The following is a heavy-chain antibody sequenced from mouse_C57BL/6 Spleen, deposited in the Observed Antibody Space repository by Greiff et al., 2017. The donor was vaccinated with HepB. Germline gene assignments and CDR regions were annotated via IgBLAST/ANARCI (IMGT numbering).Heavy chain of an antibody. V-gene: IGHV1-64*01. CDR3: ARPSYYGSSRFDY. D-gene: IGHD1-1*01. CDR1: GYTFTSYW. Sequence: QVQLQQPGAELVKPGASVKLSCKASGYTFTSYWMHWVKQRPGQGLEWIGMIHPNSGSTNYNEKFKSKATLTVDKSSSTAYMQLSSLTSEDSAVYYCARPSYYGSSRFDYWGQGTTLTVSS. CDR2: IHPNSGST. J-gene: IGHJ2*01.